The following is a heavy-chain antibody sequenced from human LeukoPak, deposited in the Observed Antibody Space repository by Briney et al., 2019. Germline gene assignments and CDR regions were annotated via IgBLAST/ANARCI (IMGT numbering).Heavy chain of an antibody. Sequence: GGSLRLSCAASGFTLSSNYMNWVRQAPGKGLEWVSVTYSRGSAYYAVSVKGRFTISRDNSKNTLYLQMNSLRVEDTAVYYCARESGSGNRDVDYWGQGTLVTVSS. J-gene: IGHJ4*02. V-gene: IGHV3-66*01. D-gene: IGHD3-10*01. CDR2: TYSRGSA. CDR3: ARESGSGNRDVDY. CDR1: GFTLSSNY.